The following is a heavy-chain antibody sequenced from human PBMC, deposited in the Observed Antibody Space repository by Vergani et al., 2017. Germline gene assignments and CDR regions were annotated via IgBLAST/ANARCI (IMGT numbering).Heavy chain of an antibody. D-gene: IGHD2/OR15-2a*01. CDR3: ANSVIAGNVGVAYFGMDV. J-gene: IGHJ6*02. Sequence: QVQILQSGGGVVQPGGSLRLSCTLSGFTLNTYGIHWVRQAPGKGLEWVSFIRYDGSSEYYGDSVKGRFTISRDKSQNTVNLQMNILRTKDTAVYFCANSVIAGNVGVAYFGMDVWGRGTTVTVSS. CDR2: IRYDGSSE. CDR1: GFTLNTYG. V-gene: IGHV3-30*02.